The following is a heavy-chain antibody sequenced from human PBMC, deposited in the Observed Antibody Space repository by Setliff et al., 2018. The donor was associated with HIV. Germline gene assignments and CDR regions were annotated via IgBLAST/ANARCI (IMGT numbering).Heavy chain of an antibody. D-gene: IGHD2-2*01. Sequence: PGVSLRLSCEASGFTFSSHGMHWVRQAPGKGLEWVALISYDGINKYYSDTVKGRFTISRDNSKNTLYLQMNSLRVEDTAVYYCAKGPLGYCSTSSCYGRFDYWGQGTLVTVSS. V-gene: IGHV3-30*18. CDR3: AKGPLGYCSTSSCYGRFDY. CDR1: GFTFSSHG. CDR2: ISYDGINK. J-gene: IGHJ4*02.